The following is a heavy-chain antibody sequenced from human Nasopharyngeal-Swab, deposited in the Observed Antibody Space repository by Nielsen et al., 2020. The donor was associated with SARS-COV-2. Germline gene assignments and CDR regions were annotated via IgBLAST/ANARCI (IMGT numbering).Heavy chain of an antibody. CDR2: IIPIFGTA. J-gene: IGHJ5*02. Sequence: WVRQAPGQGLEWMGGIIPIFGTANYARKFQGRVTITADESTSTAYMELSSLRSEDTAVYYCALITMVRGVTAGQLDPWGQGTRVTVSS. CDR3: ALITMVRGVTAGQLDP. V-gene: IGHV1-69*01. D-gene: IGHD3-10*01.